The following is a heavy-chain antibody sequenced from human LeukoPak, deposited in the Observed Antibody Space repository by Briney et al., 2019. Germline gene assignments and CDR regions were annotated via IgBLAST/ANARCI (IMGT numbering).Heavy chain of an antibody. CDR1: GGTFSSYA. J-gene: IGHJ3*02. CDR3: TRGERGIVGATDGAFDI. CDR2: IIPILGIA. V-gene: IGHV1-69*04. D-gene: IGHD1-26*01. Sequence: GASVKVSCKASGGTFSSYAISWVRQAPGQGLEWMGRIIPILGIANYAQKFQGRVTITADKSTSTAYMELSSLRSEDTAVYYCTRGERGIVGATDGAFDIWGQGTMVTVSS.